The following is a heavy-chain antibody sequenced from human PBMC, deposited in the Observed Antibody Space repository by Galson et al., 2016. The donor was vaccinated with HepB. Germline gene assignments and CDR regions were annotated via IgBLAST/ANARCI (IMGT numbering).Heavy chain of an antibody. D-gene: IGHD6-19*01. CDR3: ARGEIAVAGAAY. J-gene: IGHJ4*02. Sequence: SVKVSCKASGSNYAFVWVRQAPGQGLEWMGWISGYNGNTNYAQKFQGRVTMTTDTSTNTVYMELSSLRSEDSAVYYCARGEIAVAGAAYWGQGTLVTVSS. V-gene: IGHV1-18*01. CDR1: GSNYA. CDR2: ISGYNGNT.